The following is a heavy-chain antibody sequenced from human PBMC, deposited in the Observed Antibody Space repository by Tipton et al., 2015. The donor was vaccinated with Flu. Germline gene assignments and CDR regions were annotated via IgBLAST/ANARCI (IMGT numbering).Heavy chain of an antibody. CDR2: VSRSGTT. D-gene: IGHD4-11*01. J-gene: IGHJ5*02. V-gene: IGHV4-38-2*01. CDR1: GDSISSDYY. CDR3: VRRDYSNYVSDPKSWFDP. Sequence: TLSLTCAVSGDSISSDYYWGWIRQFPGKGLEWIGSVSRSGTTNYNPSLKSRVTISIDTSKNQFSLKMKSVTAADKAVYYCVRRDYSNYVSDPKSWFDPWGQGTLVTVSS.